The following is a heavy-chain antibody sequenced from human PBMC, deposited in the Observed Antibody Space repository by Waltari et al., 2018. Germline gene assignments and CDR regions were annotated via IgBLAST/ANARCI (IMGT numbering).Heavy chain of an antibody. D-gene: IGHD6-19*01. V-gene: IGHV4-59*11. Sequence: QVQLQESGPGLVKPSETLSLTCTVSGGSISSHYWSWIRQPPGKGLEWIGYIYYSGSTNYNPSLKSRVTISVDTSKTQFSLKLSSVTAAYTAVYYCARGSGGYSSGSEYYFDYWGQGTLVTVSS. J-gene: IGHJ4*02. CDR2: IYYSGST. CDR1: GGSISSHY. CDR3: ARGSGGYSSGSEYYFDY.